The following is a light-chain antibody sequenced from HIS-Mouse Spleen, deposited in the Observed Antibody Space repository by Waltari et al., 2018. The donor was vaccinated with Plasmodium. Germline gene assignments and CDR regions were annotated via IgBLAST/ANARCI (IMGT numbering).Light chain of an antibody. V-gene: IGKV1-12*01. CDR2: AGC. CDR3: QQANSFPLT. CDR1: KGISSW. J-gene: IGKJ4*01. Sequence: IQMTQSPSSLTSSGGDSVTLTCRASKGISSWLAWYEQKPGKAPKFLIYAGCSLQRGVPSRFSGSGSGTDFTLTISSLQPEDCATYYCQQANSFPLTFGGGTKGEIK.